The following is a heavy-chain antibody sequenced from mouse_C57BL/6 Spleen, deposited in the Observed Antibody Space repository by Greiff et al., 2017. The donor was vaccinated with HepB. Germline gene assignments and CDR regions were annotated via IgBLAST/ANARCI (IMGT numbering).Heavy chain of an antibody. Sequence: VKLKQSGAELAKPGASVKLSCKASGYTFTSYWMHWVKQRPGQGLEWIGYINPSSGYTKYNQKFKDKATLTAEKSSSTAYMQLSSLTYEDSAVYYCSREVYGNYELAWCAYWGQGTLVTVSA. CDR2: INPSSGYT. J-gene: IGHJ3*01. D-gene: IGHD2-1*01. V-gene: IGHV1-7*01. CDR1: GYTFTSYW. CDR3: SREVYGNYELAWCAY.